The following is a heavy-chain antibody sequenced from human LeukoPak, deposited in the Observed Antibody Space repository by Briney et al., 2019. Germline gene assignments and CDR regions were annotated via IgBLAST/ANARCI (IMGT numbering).Heavy chain of an antibody. CDR1: GGSISSSSYY. V-gene: IGHV4-39*01. D-gene: IGHD3-22*01. CDR2: VYYSGST. Sequence: SETLSLTCTVSGGSISSSSYYWGWIRQPPGTGLEWIGSVYYSGSTYYNPSLKSRVTISGDTSKNQFSLKLSSVTAADTAVYYCARFDTSGYYLGVLDYWGQGILVTVSS. CDR3: ARFDTSGYYLGVLDY. J-gene: IGHJ4*02.